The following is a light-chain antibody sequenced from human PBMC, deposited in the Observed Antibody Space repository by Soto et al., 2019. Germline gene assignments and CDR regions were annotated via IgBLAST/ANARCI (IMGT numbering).Light chain of an antibody. CDR1: QDISNY. J-gene: IGKJ5*01. CDR2: DVS. V-gene: IGKV1-33*01. Sequence: DLQMTQSPSSLSASVGDRVTITCRASQDISNYLNWYQQRPGKAPKLLIYDVSNLDRGVPSRFSGTRSGTHFTFAITSLQPEDVATYYCQQSDSLPITFGQGTRLEI. CDR3: QQSDSLPIT.